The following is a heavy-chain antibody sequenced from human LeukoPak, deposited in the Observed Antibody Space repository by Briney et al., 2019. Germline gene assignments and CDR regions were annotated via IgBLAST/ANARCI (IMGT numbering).Heavy chain of an antibody. CDR3: AIRPFSSTSFYHDY. D-gene: IGHD2-2*01. CDR2: IYHSGST. J-gene: IGHJ4*02. V-gene: IGHV4-4*02. CDR1: GGSISSSNW. Sequence: PSETLSLTCAVSGGSISSSNWWSWVRQPPGQGLEWIGEIYHSGSTNYNPSLMSRVTMSVDKSKNQFSLKVNSVTAADTAVYYCAIRPFSSTSFYHDYWGQGTLVTVSS.